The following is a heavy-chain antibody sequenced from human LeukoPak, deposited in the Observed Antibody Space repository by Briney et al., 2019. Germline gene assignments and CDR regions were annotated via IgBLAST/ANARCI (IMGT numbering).Heavy chain of an antibody. D-gene: IGHD3-10*01. J-gene: IGHJ6*04. Sequence: PGGSLRLSCAASGFTFSSYSMNWVRQAPGKGLEWVSSISSSSSYIYYADSVKGRFTISRDNAKNSLYLQMNSLRGDDTAIYYCAQDVHWLGSDVWGKGTTVTVSS. CDR3: AQDVHWLGSDV. CDR2: ISSSSSYI. CDR1: GFTFSSYS. V-gene: IGHV3-21*01.